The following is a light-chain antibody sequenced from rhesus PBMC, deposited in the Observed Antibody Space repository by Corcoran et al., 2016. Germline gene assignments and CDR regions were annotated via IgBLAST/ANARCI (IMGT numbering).Light chain of an antibody. V-gene: IGKV3-42*01. J-gene: IGKJ1*01. CDR1: SSVSTS. CDR3: QQGNSIPWT. CDR2: RTS. Sequence: EIVLTQSPTSMAVSQGERVTISCTASSSVSTSYLHWYQQKPGFPPRLLVYRTSRLASGVPARFSGSGSGTSSTLTISSMGAEDAENYYCQQGNSIPWTFGQGTKVEIK.